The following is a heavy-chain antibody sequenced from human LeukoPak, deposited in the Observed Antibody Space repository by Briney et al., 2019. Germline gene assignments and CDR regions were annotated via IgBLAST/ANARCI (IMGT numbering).Heavy chain of an antibody. CDR1: GGTFSSYA. CDR3: ARPLGYCSGGSCFDAFDI. D-gene: IGHD2-15*01. V-gene: IGHV1-69*06. J-gene: IGHJ3*02. CDR2: IIPIFGTA. Sequence: RASVKVSCKASGGTFSSYAISWVRQAPGQGLEWMGGIIPIFGTANYAQKFQGRVTITADKSTSTAYMELSSLRSEDTAVYYCARPLGYCSGGSCFDAFDIWGQGTMVTVSS.